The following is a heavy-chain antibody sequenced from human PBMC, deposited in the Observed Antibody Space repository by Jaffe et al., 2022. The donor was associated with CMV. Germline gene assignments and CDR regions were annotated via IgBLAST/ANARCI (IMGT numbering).Heavy chain of an antibody. CDR2: ISYDGSNK. CDR3: AKGDYGGNSGAQDAFDI. CDR1: GFTFSSYG. D-gene: IGHD4-17*01. J-gene: IGHJ3*02. Sequence: QVQLVESGGGVVQPGRSLRLSCAASGFTFSSYGMHWVRQAPGKGLEWVAVISYDGSNKYYADSVKGRFTISRDNSKNTLYLQMNSLRAEDTAVYYCAKGDYGGNSGAQDAFDIWGQGTMVTVSS. V-gene: IGHV3-30*18.